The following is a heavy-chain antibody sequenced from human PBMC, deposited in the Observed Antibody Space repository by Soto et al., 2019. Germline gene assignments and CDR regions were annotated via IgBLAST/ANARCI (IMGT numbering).Heavy chain of an antibody. D-gene: IGHD3-16*01. Sequence: QPGGSLRLSCAASGFTFSSYSMNWVRQAPGKGLEWVSAISGSGGSTYYADSVKGRFTISRDNSKNTLYLQMNSLRAEDTAVYYCAKDVSGGVVKINWFDPWGQGTLVTVSS. CDR1: GFTFSSYS. CDR3: AKDVSGGVVKINWFDP. J-gene: IGHJ5*02. CDR2: ISGSGGST. V-gene: IGHV3-23*01.